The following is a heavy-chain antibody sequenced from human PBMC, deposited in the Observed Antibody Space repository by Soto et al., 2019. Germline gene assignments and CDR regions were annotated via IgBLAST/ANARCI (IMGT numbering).Heavy chain of an antibody. D-gene: IGHD2-15*01. J-gene: IGHJ6*03. CDR1: GFRFSSYA. CDR3: AKSRGGSSYYYMDV. CDR2: ISGSGGST. V-gene: IGHV3-23*01. Sequence: EVQLLESGGGLVQPGGSLRLSCAASGFRFSSYAMSWVRQAPGKGLEWVSAISGSGGSTYYADSVKGRFTISRDNSKNTLYLQMNSLRAEDTAVYYCAKSRGGSSYYYMDVRGKGTTVTVSS.